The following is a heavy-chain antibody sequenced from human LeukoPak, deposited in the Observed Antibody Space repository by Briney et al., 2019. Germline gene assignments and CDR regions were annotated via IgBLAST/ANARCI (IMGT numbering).Heavy chain of an antibody. J-gene: IGHJ4*02. D-gene: IGHD3-22*01. CDR3: ARAYHYDSSGYYPRDY. CDR1: GYTFTSYY. CDR2: INPSGGST. Sequence: ASVKVSCKASGYTFTSYYMHWVRQAPGQGLEWMGIINPSGGSTSYAQKFQGRVTMTRDTSTSTVYMELSSLRSEDTAVYYCARAYHYDSSGYYPRDYWGQGTLVTVSS. V-gene: IGHV1-46*01.